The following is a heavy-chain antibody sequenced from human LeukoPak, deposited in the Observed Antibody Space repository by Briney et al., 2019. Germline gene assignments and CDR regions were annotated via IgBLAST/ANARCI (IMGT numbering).Heavy chain of an antibody. CDR2: IYYSGST. Sequence: SETLSLTCTVSGGSISSYYWSWIRQPPGKGLEWIGYIYYSGSTNYNPSLKSRVTISVDTSKNQFSLKLSSVTAADTAVYYCARKGEHYYDSGKLWPAWFDLWGQGTLVTVSS. D-gene: IGHD3-10*01. CDR3: ARKGEHYYDSGKLWPAWFDL. J-gene: IGHJ5*02. V-gene: IGHV4-59*01. CDR1: GGSISSYY.